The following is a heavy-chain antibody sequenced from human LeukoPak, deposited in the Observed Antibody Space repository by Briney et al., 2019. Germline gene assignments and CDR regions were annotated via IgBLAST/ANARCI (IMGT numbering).Heavy chain of an antibody. Sequence: PGGSLRLSCAASGFTFSSYRMSWVRQAPGKGLEWVANIKQDGSEKHYVDSVKGRFTISRDNAKNSLYLQMNSLRAEDTAVYFCARGQTTVTNWGQGTLVTVSS. V-gene: IGHV3-7*03. CDR3: ARGQTTVTN. CDR1: GFTFSSYR. D-gene: IGHD4-17*01. J-gene: IGHJ4*02. CDR2: IKQDGSEK.